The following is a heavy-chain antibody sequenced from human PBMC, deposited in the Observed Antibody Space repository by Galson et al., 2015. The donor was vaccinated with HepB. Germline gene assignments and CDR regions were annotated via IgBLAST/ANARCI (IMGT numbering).Heavy chain of an antibody. J-gene: IGHJ5*02. Sequence: CAISGDSVSSNSAAWSWIRQSPSRGLEWLGRTYYRSKWYYDYAVSVRSRITINPDISRNQFSLQLYSVTPEDTAVYYCARNVYSDTSGYYYKPGWVDPWGQGTLVTVSS. V-gene: IGHV6-1*01. D-gene: IGHD3-22*01. CDR2: TYYRSKWYY. CDR3: ARNVYSDTSGYYYKPGWVDP. CDR1: GDSVSSNSAA.